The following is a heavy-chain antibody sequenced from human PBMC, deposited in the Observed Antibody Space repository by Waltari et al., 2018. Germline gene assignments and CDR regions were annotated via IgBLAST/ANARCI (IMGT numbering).Heavy chain of an antibody. V-gene: IGHV4-31*01. D-gene: IGHD5-12*01. J-gene: IGHJ4*02. CDR3: ARAQYSGYDYYFDY. CDR2: VHYSGGA. Sequence: QVQLQESGPGLVKPSQTLSLTCTVSGGSISSGDYYWSWIRQHPGKGLEWVGDVHYSGGAYYNPSLKSLVTISVDTSKNQFSLKLSSVTAADTAVYYCARAQYSGYDYYFDYWGQGTLVTVSS. CDR1: GGSISSGDYY.